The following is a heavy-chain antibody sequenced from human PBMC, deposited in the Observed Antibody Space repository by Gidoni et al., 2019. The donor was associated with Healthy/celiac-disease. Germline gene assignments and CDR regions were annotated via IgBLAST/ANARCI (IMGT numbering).Heavy chain of an antibody. CDR1: GGSTSSGGYY. CDR3: ARVTGIAAAGTWDNWFDP. Sequence: QVQLQESGQGLVKPSQTLPLTCTVSGGSTSSGGYYWSWIRQHPGKGLEWIGYIYYSGSTYYNPSLKSRVTISVDTSKNQFSLKLSSVTAADTAVYYCARVTGIAAAGTWDNWFDPWGQGTLVTVSS. D-gene: IGHD6-13*01. V-gene: IGHV4-31*03. CDR2: IYYSGST. J-gene: IGHJ5*02.